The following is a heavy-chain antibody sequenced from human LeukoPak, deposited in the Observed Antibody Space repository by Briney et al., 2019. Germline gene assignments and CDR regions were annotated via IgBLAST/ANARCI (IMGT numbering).Heavy chain of an antibody. D-gene: IGHD6-13*01. CDR2: IKQDGSAT. CDR1: GFTFSNCW. V-gene: IGHV3-7*01. CDR3: ASYAASGTAGSDY. Sequence: GGSLRLSCAASGFTFSNCWMTWVRQAPGKGLEWMANIKQDGSATYYVDSVRGRFATSRDNAKNSLYLQMNSLRAEDTAVYYCASYAASGTAGSDYWGQGTLVTVSS. J-gene: IGHJ4*02.